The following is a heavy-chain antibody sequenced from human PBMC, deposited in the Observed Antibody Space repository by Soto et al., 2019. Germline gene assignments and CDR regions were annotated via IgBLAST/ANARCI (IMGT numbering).Heavy chain of an antibody. CDR3: AKLGDSGIYHDY. J-gene: IGHJ4*02. Sequence: GGSLRLSCAASGFTFDDYTMHWVRQAPGKGLEWVSLISWDGGSTYYADSVKGRFTISRDNSKNSLYLQMNSLRTEDTALYYCAKLGDSGIYHDYWGQGTLVTVSS. CDR2: ISWDGGST. CDR1: GFTFDDYT. V-gene: IGHV3-43*01. D-gene: IGHD1-26*01.